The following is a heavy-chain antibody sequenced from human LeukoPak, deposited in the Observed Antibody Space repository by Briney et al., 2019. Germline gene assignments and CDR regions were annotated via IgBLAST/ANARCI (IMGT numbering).Heavy chain of an antibody. CDR2: ISSSSSYI. J-gene: IGHJ4*02. Sequence: GGSLRLSCAASGFTFSTHWMSWFRQAPGKGLEWVSSISSSSSYIYYADSVKGRFTISRDNAKNSLYLQMNSLRDEDTAVYYCARDYVQDYWGQGTLVTVSS. CDR1: GFTFSTHW. CDR3: ARDYVQDY. V-gene: IGHV3-21*01. D-gene: IGHD3-16*01.